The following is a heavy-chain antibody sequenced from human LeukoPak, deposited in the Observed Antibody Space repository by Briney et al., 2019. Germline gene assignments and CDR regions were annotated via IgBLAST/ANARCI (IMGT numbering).Heavy chain of an antibody. J-gene: IGHJ5*02. CDR2: INPNSGGT. V-gene: IGHV1-2*06. D-gene: IGHD6-13*01. CDR3: VSVESQQLVLDNWFEP. CDR1: GYTFTGYY. Sequence: GASVKVSCKASGYTFTGYYMHWVRQAPGQGLEWMGRINPNSGGTNYAQKFQGRVTMARDTSISTAYMELSRLRSDDTAVYYCVSVESQQLVLDNWFEPSGEGTLVTVSS.